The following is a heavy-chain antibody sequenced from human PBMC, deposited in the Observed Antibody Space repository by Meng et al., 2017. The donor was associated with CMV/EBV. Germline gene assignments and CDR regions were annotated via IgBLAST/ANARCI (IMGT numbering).Heavy chain of an antibody. CDR3: ARDVPNGWFDP. V-gene: IGHV6-1*01. CDR1: GYSVSSNSGA. Sequence: ISGYSVSSNSGAWSWLRQSPSRGLEWLGRTYYRSKWYNDYAVSVKSRITINPDTSKNQFSLQLSSVTPEDTAVYYCARDVPNGWFDPWGQGTLVTVSS. J-gene: IGHJ5*02. CDR2: TYYRSKWYN.